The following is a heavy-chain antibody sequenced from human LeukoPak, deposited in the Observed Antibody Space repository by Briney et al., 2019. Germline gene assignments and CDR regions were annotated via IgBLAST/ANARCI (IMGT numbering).Heavy chain of an antibody. Sequence: GGSLRLSCAASGFTFSINSMNWVRQAPGKGLEWVSSISSSSSYIYYADSVKGRFTISRDNAKNSLYLQMNSLRAEDTAVYYCARVDDRSGYYGGFDYWGQGTLVTVSS. J-gene: IGHJ4*02. CDR2: ISSSSSYI. D-gene: IGHD3-22*01. CDR3: ARVDDRSGYYGGFDY. CDR1: GFTFSINS. V-gene: IGHV3-21*01.